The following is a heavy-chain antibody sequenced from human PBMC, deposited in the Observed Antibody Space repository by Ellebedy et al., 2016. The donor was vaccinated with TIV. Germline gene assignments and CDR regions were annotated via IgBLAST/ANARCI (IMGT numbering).Heavy chain of an antibody. J-gene: IGHJ5*02. CDR1: GYSISSGYF. V-gene: IGHV4-38-2*02. D-gene: IGHD5-12*01. CDR3: ARGRGSGYDLWYWFDP. CDR2: IYHSVDT. Sequence: MPSETLSLTCTVSGYSISSGYFWGWIRQSPGKGLEWIGSIYHSVDTYYNPSLKSRVTISVDTSKNQLSLKLNSVTAADTAVYYCARGRGSGYDLWYWFDPWGQGTLVTVSS.